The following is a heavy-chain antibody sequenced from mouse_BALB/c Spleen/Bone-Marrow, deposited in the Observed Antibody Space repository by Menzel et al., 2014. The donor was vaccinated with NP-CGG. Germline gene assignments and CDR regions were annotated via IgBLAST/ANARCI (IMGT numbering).Heavy chain of an antibody. V-gene: IGHV1-69*02. D-gene: IGHD1-1*01. CDR1: GYTFTSYW. CDR3: AITTVVATGDY. J-gene: IGHJ2*01. CDR2: IDPSDSYT. Sequence: QVQLQQSGAELVKPGASVKLSCKASGYTFTSYWMHWVKQRPGQGLEWIGEIDPSDSYTNYNQKFKGKATLTVDKSFSTAYMQLSSLTSEDSAVYYCAITTVVATGDYWGQGTTLTVSS.